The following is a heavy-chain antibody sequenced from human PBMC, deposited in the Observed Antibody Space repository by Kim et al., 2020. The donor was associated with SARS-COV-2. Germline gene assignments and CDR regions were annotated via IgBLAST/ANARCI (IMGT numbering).Heavy chain of an antibody. CDR3: ARGRLSSGYSYYFDY. Sequence: SETLSLTCAVYGGSFSGYYWSWIRQPPGKGLEWIGEINHSGSTNYNPSLKSRVTISVDTSKNQFSLKLSSVTAADTAVYYCARGRLSSGYSYYFDYWGQGTLVTVSS. J-gene: IGHJ4*02. V-gene: IGHV4-34*01. D-gene: IGHD3-22*01. CDR1: GGSFSGYY. CDR2: INHSGST.